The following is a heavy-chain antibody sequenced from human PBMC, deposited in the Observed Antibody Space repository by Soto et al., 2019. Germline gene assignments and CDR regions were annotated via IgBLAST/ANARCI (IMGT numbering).Heavy chain of an antibody. J-gene: IGHJ6*02. CDR1: GGSISSGGYY. D-gene: IGHD3-3*01. V-gene: IGHV4-31*03. CDR2: IYYSGST. CDR3: ARDKRGSFLEWSTEIFYGMDV. Sequence: SETLSLTCTVSGGSISSGGYYWSWIRQHPGKGLEWIGYIYYSGSTYYNPSLKSRVTISVDTSKNQFSLKLSSVTAADTAVYYCARDKRGSFLEWSTEIFYGMDVWGQGTTVTVSS.